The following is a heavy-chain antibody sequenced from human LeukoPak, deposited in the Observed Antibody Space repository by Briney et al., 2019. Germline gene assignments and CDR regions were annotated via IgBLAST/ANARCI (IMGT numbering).Heavy chain of an antibody. CDR2: IRGGGGSA. D-gene: IGHD4-17*01. Sequence: PGGSLRPSCTASGFTFSAYAMMWVRQAPGKGPEWVSAIRGGGGSAFYADSVKGRFTISRDNSKYTLFLQMNSLRAEDTAAYYCARDPNGDYIGAFDMWGPGTMVTVSS. CDR3: ARDPNGDYIGAFDM. V-gene: IGHV3-23*01. J-gene: IGHJ3*02. CDR1: GFTFSAYA.